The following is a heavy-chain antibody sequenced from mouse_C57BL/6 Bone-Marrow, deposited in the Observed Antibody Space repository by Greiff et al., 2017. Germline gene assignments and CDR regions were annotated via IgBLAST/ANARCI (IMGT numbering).Heavy chain of an antibody. CDR3: ARSRNLPHYAMDY. Sequence: QVQLQQPGAELVKPGASVKLSCKASGYTFTSYWMHWVKQRPGRGLAWIGRIDPNSGGTKYNEKFKSKATLTVAKPSSTADMQRSSLTSEDSAVFYWARSRNLPHYAMDYWGQGTSVTVSS. CDR1: GYTFTSYW. J-gene: IGHJ4*01. CDR2: IDPNSGGT. V-gene: IGHV1-72*01. D-gene: IGHD6-1*01.